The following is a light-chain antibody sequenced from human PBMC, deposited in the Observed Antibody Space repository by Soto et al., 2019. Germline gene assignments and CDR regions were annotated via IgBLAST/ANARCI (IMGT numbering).Light chain of an antibody. CDR3: QTYEV. CDR2: LNSDGSH. CDR1: SGHSSYA. J-gene: IGLJ2*01. Sequence: QSVLTQSPSASASLGASVKLTCTLSSGHSSYAIAWHQQQPEKGPRYLMKLNSDGSHSKGDGIPDRFSGSSSGAERYLTISSLQSEDEADYCCQTYEVFGGGTKLTVL. V-gene: IGLV4-69*01.